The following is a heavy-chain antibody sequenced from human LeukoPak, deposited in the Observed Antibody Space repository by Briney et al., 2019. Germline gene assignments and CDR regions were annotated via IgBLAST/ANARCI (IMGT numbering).Heavy chain of an antibody. V-gene: IGHV3-30*03. CDR1: GFTFSNAW. Sequence: GGSLRLSCAASGFTFSNAWMSWVRQAPGKGLEWVAVISYDGSNKYYADSVKGRFTISRDNSKNTLYLQMNSLRAEDTAMYYCVRQYSYDSSGYYPWDYWGQGTLVTVSS. D-gene: IGHD3-22*01. CDR2: ISYDGSNK. J-gene: IGHJ4*02. CDR3: VRQYSYDSSGYYPWDY.